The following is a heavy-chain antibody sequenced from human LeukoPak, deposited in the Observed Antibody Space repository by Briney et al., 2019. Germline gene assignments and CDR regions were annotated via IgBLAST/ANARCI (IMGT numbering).Heavy chain of an antibody. J-gene: IGHJ3*02. CDR2: ISSSSSYI. V-gene: IGHV3-21*01. Sequence: PGGSLRLSCATSGFTFTTFWMNWVRQAPGKGLEWVSSISSSSSYIYYADSVEGRFTISRDNAKNSLYLQMNSLRAEDTAVYYCARDDAFDIWGQGTMVTVSS. CDR3: ARDDAFDI. CDR1: GFTFTTFW.